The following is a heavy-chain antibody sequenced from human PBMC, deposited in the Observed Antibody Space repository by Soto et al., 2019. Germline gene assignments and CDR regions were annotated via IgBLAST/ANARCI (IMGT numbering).Heavy chain of an antibody. V-gene: IGHV3-48*01. D-gene: IGHD3-3*01. CDR3: ARDFWSGLYKAYYYVDV. Sequence: EVQLVESGGGLVQPGGSLRLSCAASGFTINGYSLNWVRQAPGKGLEGVSCITSGSSTIYYADSVKGRFTISRDNARNSMYLQMHILGAEDTAVYYCARDFWSGLYKAYYYVDVWGRGTTVTVSS. CDR1: GFTINGYS. CDR2: ITSGSSTI. J-gene: IGHJ6*03.